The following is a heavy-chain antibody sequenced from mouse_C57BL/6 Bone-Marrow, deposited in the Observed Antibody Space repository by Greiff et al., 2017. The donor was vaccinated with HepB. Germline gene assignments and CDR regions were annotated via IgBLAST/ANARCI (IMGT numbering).Heavy chain of an antibody. CDR2: IDPENGDT. CDR3: TTNYGSSYPYYFDY. J-gene: IGHJ2*01. D-gene: IGHD1-1*01. V-gene: IGHV14-4*01. Sequence: VQLQQSGAELVRPGASVKLSCTASGFNIKDDYMHWVKQRPEQGLEWIGWIDPENGDTEYASKFQGKATITADTSSNTAYLQLSSLTSEDTAVYYGTTNYGSSYPYYFDYWGQGTTLTVSS. CDR1: GFNIKDDY.